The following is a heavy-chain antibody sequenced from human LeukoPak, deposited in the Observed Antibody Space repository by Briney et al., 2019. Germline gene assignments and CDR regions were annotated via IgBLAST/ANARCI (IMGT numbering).Heavy chain of an antibody. CDR1: NDSFSNYY. J-gene: IGHJ4*02. Sequence: SETLSLTCTVSNDSFSNYYWTWLRQSPGKALEWIGYVYSDKTHYNPSLKSRVFISVDTSQNQFSLRLSSVTAADTAVYYCARASMRRRDGYNRHYEIDYWGQGTLVTVS. D-gene: IGHD5-24*01. CDR2: VYSDKT. CDR3: ARASMRRRDGYNRHYEIDY. V-gene: IGHV4-59*01.